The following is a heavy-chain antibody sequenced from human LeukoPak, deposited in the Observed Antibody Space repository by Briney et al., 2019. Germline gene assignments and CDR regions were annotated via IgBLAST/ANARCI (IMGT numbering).Heavy chain of an antibody. CDR1: GFTFSSYG. J-gene: IGHJ4*02. V-gene: IGHV3-30*02. Sequence: GGSLRLSCAASGFTFSSYGMHWVRQAPGKGLEWVAFIRYDGSNKYYADSVKGQFTISRDNSKNTLYLQMNSLRAEDTAVYYCAKDRLRMATDFDYWGQGTLVTVSS. CDR3: AKDRLRMATDFDY. CDR2: IRYDGSNK. D-gene: IGHD5-24*01.